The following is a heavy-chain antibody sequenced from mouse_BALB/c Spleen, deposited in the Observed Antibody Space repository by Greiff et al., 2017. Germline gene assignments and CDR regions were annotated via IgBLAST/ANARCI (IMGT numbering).Heavy chain of an antibody. CDR2: INPSTGYT. CDR1: GYTFTSYW. Sequence: VQLQQSGAKLAKPGASVKMSCKASGYTFTSYWMHWVKQRPGQGLEWIGYINPSTGYTEYNQKFKDKATLTADKSSSTAYMQLSSLTSEDSAVYYCARGAYFDYWGQGTTLTVSS. J-gene: IGHJ2*01. CDR3: ARGAYFDY. V-gene: IGHV1-7*01.